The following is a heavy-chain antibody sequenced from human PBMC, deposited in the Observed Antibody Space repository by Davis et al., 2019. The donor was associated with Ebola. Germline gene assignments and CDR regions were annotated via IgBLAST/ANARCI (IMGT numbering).Heavy chain of an antibody. CDR3: ARESLRYFDWLLPAPDFDY. D-gene: IGHD3-9*01. Sequence: AASVKVSCKASGYTFTGYYMHWVRQAPGQGLEWMGWINPNSGGTNYAQKFQGWVTMTTDTSTSTAYMELRSLRSGDTAVYYCARESLRYFDWLLPAPDFDYWGQGTLVTVSS. V-gene: IGHV1-2*04. CDR2: INPNSGGT. J-gene: IGHJ4*02. CDR1: GYTFTGYY.